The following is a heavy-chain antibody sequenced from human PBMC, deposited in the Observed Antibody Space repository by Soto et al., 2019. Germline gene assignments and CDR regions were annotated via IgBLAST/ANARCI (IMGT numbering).Heavy chain of an antibody. D-gene: IGHD3-22*01. J-gene: IGHJ4*02. CDR2: ISGSGGST. CDR3: AKDILVVVVTGYDY. CDR1: GFSFSTYA. Sequence: AGSLTLSCAASGFSFSTYALSWVRHAPGKGLEGCSGISGSGGSTYYADSVKGRFTISRDNSKNTLYLQMNSLSAEDTAVYYCAKDILVVVVTGYDYWGQGTLVTVSS. V-gene: IGHV3-23*01.